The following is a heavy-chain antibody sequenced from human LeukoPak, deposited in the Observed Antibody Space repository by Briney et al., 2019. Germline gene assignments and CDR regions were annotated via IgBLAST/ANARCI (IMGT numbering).Heavy chain of an antibody. CDR2: MNPNSGNT. V-gene: IGHV1-8*01. Sequence: ASVTVSCKASAYTFTSYDINWVRQAPGQGLEWMGWMNPNSGNTGYTQKFQGRVTITRNTSISTAYMELSSLRSEDTAVYYCARAAGIRPGYIDYWGQGTLVTVSS. J-gene: IGHJ4*02. CDR1: AYTFTSYD. CDR3: ARAAGIRPGYIDY.